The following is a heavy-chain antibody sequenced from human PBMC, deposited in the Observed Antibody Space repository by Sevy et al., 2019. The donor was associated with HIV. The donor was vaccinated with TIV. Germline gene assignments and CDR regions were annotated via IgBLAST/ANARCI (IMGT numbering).Heavy chain of an antibody. V-gene: IGHV3-21*01. CDR1: GFTFSSYS. CDR3: ARVADYDFWSGYEQYYYYIDV. Sequence: GGSLRISCAASGFTFSSYSMNWVRQAPGKGLEWVSSISSSSSYIYYADSVKGRFTISRDNAKNSLYLQMNSLRAEDTAVYYCARVADYDFWSGYEQYYYYIDVWGKGTTVTVSS. J-gene: IGHJ6*03. D-gene: IGHD3-3*01. CDR2: ISSSSSYI.